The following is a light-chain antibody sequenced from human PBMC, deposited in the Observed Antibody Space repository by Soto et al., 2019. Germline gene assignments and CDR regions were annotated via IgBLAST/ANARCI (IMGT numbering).Light chain of an antibody. Sequence: DIVMTQTPLSLSVTPGQPASISCKSSQNLLHTDGKTYFYWYLQKPGQPPQLLIYGISNRFSGVXDXXCGSGSGTTFTLKISRVEAEDVGVYYCMQSIQPPFTFGGGTKVEIK. CDR2: GIS. V-gene: IGKV2D-29*01. CDR1: QNLLHTDGKTY. J-gene: IGKJ4*01. CDR3: MQSIQPPFT.